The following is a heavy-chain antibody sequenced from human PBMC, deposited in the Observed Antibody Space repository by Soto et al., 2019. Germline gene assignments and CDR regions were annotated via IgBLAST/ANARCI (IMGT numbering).Heavy chain of an antibody. CDR1: GFTFSSFG. D-gene: IGHD1-26*01. Sequence: EVQLLESGGGLEQPGGSLRLSCAASGFTFSSFGMSWVRQAPGKGREWVSSISYSGGNTYYADSVKGRFTISSDNSKNTLYLQMNSLSAEDTAVSYCSKSLGATRTFDYWGQGTLVTVSS. CDR3: SKSLGATRTFDY. J-gene: IGHJ4*02. CDR2: ISYSGGNT. V-gene: IGHV3-23*01.